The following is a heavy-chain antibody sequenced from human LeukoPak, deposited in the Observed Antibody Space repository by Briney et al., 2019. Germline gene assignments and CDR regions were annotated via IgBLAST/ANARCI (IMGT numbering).Heavy chain of an antibody. D-gene: IGHD5/OR15-5a*01. CDR3: ARSTSGTFDH. CDR2: INHSGST. CDR1: GESLSNYY. Sequence: ASETLSLTCAVYGESLSNYYWTWLRQPPGKGLEWIGEINHSGSTNYNPSLKSRVTLSVDMSKNQFSLRLGSVTAADTAVYYCARSTSGTFDHWGQGMLVTVSS. J-gene: IGHJ4*02. V-gene: IGHV4-34*01.